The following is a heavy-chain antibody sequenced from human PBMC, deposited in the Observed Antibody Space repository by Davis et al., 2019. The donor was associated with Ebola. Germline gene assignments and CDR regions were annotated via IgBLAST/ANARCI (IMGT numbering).Heavy chain of an antibody. CDR3: ALITRYYDFWSGYYYYYYYGMDV. Sequence: SGPTLVKPTQTLTLPCTFSGFQLSTSGMCVSWIRQPPGKALDWLALIDWNDDKYYSTSLKTRLTISKDTSKHQVVLTMTNMDPVDTATYYCALITRYYDFWSGYYYYYYYGMDVWGQGTTVTVSS. D-gene: IGHD3-3*01. J-gene: IGHJ6*02. V-gene: IGHV2-70*01. CDR1: GFQLSTSGMC. CDR2: IDWNDDK.